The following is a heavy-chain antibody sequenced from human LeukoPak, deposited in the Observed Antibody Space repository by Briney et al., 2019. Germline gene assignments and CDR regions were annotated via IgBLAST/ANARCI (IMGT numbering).Heavy chain of an antibody. CDR3: ARGCTGTSCYLHY. CDR2: INHDGST. V-gene: IGHV4-34*01. CDR1: GGSFSGYY. D-gene: IGHD2-2*01. Sequence: SETLSLTCAVYGGSFSGYYWSWIRQPPGKGLEWIGEINHDGSTNYNPSLKSRVTISVDTSNNQFSLKLNSVTAADTAVYYCARGCTGTSCYLHYWGQGTPVTVSS. J-gene: IGHJ4*02.